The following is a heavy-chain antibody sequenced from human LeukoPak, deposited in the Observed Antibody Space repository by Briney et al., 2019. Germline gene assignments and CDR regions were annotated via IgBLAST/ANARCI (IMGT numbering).Heavy chain of an antibody. V-gene: IGHV3-23*01. Sequence: GGSLRLSCAASGYTFRDYGVHWVRQAPGKGLEWVSAISGSGGSTYYADSVKGRFTISRDNSKNTLYLQMNSLRAEDTAVYYCAKDRLQGYYDFWSGYSPFNWFDPWGQGTLVTVSS. J-gene: IGHJ5*02. D-gene: IGHD3-3*01. CDR3: AKDRLQGYYDFWSGYSPFNWFDP. CDR2: ISGSGGST. CDR1: GYTFRDYG.